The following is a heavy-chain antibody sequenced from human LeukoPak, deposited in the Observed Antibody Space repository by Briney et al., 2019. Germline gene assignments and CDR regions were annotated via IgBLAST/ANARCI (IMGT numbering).Heavy chain of an antibody. J-gene: IGHJ4*02. CDR3: AISSGWLVLEMVY. CDR1: GYTLTELS. Sequence: ASVKVSCMVSGYTLTELSMHWVRQAPGKGLEWMGGFDPEDGETIYAQKFQGRVTMTEDTSTDTAYMELSSLRSEDTAVYYCAISSGWLVLEMVYWGQGTLVTVSS. V-gene: IGHV1-24*01. D-gene: IGHD6-19*01. CDR2: FDPEDGET.